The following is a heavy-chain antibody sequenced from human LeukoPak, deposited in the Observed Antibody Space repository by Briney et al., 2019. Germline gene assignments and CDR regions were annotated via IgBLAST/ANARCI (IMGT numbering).Heavy chain of an antibody. CDR2: ITPFNGNT. Sequence: GASVKVSCKASGYTFTYRYLHWVRQAPGQALEWMGWITPFNGNTNYAQEFQDRVTITRDRSMSTAYMELSSLRSEDTAMYYCAEGELSYSFDYWGQGTLVTVSS. CDR3: AEGELSYSFDY. CDR1: GYTFTYRY. J-gene: IGHJ4*02. V-gene: IGHV1-45*02. D-gene: IGHD3-16*02.